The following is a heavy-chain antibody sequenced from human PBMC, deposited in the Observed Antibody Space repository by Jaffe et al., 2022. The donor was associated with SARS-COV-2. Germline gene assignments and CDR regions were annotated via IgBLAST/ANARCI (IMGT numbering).Heavy chain of an antibody. CDR1: GGSISSSSYY. V-gene: IGHV4-39*01. J-gene: IGHJ4*02. CDR2: IYYSGST. D-gene: IGHD1-1*01. CDR3: ARHISGGNWNAPRDY. Sequence: QLQLQESGPGLVKPSETLSLTCTVSGGSISSSSYYWGWIRQPPGKGLEWIGSIYYSGSTYYNPSLKSRVTISVDTSKNQFSLKLSSVTAADTAVYYCARHISGGNWNAPRDYWGQGTLVTVSS.